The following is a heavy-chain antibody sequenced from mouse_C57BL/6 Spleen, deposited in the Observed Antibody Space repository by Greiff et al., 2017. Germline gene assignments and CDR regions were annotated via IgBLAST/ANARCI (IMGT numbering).Heavy chain of an antibody. CDR3: ASPDYYGSSYAMDY. Sequence: VQLQQSGPELVKPGASVKISCKASGYAFSSSWMNWVKQRPGKGLEWIGRIYPGDGDTNYNGKFKGKATLTADKSSSTAYMQLSSLTSEDSAVYFCASPDYYGSSYAMDYWGQGTSVTVSS. J-gene: IGHJ4*01. V-gene: IGHV1-82*01. CDR2: IYPGDGDT. CDR1: GYAFSSSW. D-gene: IGHD1-1*01.